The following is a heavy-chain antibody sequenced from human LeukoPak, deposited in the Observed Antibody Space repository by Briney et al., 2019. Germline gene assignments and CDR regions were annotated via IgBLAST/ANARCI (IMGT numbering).Heavy chain of an antibody. CDR2: INPSGGST. V-gene: IGHV1-46*01. CDR1: GYTFTSYY. CDR3: AKGPGYSSSRSYYFDY. Sequence: ASVKVSCKASGYTFTSYYMHWVRQAPGQGLEWMGIINPSGGSTSYAQKFQGRVTMTRDTSTSTAYMELSSLRSEDTAVYYCAKGPGYSSSRSYYFDYWGQGTLVTVSS. J-gene: IGHJ4*02. D-gene: IGHD6-13*01.